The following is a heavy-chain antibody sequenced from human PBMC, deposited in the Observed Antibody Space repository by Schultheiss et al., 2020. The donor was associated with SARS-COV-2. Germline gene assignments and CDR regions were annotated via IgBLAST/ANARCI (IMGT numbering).Heavy chain of an antibody. V-gene: IGHV3-23*01. CDR1: GFTFSSYW. Sequence: GGSLRLSCAASGFTFSSYWMSWVRQAPGKGLEWVSAISDSDDNTYYADSAKGRFTISRDNSKNTLYLQMNSLRAEDTAVYYCAKDGELLAFDIWGQGTMVTVSS. CDR2: ISDSDDNT. D-gene: IGHD1-26*01. CDR3: AKDGELLAFDI. J-gene: IGHJ3*02.